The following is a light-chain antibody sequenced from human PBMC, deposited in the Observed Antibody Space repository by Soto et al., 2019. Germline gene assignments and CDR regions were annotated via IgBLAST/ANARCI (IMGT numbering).Light chain of an antibody. CDR3: AAWDDSLNGPV. CDR2: SNN. Sequence: QPVLTQPPSASGTPGQRVTISCSGSSSNIGSNTVNWYQQLPGTAPKLLIYSNNQRPSGVPDRFSGSKSGTSASLAISGLTSEYEGDYYCAAWDDSLNGPVFGGGTKLTVL. J-gene: IGLJ2*01. CDR1: SSNIGSNT. V-gene: IGLV1-44*01.